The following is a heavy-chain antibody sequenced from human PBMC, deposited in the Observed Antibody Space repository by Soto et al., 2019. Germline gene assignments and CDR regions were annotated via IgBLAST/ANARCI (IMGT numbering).Heavy chain of an antibody. V-gene: IGHV1-69*06. CDR3: AKDPYYYDSSGYYYPWFDP. J-gene: IGHJ5*02. Sequence: SVKVSCKASGGTFSSYAISWVRQAPGQGLEWMGGIIPIFGTANYAQKFQGRVTITADKSTSTAYMELSSLRSEDTAVYYCAKDPYYYDSSGYYYPWFDPWGQGTLVTVSS. CDR1: GGTFSSYA. D-gene: IGHD3-22*01. CDR2: IIPIFGTA.